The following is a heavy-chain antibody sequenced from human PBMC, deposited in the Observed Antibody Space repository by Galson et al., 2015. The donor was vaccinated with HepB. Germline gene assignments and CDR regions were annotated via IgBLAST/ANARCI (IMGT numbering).Heavy chain of an antibody. D-gene: IGHD1-26*01. CDR3: ARDPSGSYGDSYYHSYYMDV. J-gene: IGHJ6*03. CDR2: ITSSSSYI. V-gene: IGHV3-21*06. CDR1: GFTFSTYS. Sequence: SLRLSCAASGFTFSTYSMNWVRQAPGKGLEWVSSITSSSSYIYYADSVKGRFTISRDSAKNSLYLQMNSLRAEDTAVYYCARDPSGSYGDSYYHSYYMDVWGKGTTFTVSS.